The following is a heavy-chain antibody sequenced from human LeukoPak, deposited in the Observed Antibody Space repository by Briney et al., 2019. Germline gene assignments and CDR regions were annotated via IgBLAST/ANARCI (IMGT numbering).Heavy chain of an antibody. CDR3: ARGDYGGDYFDY. CDR2: ISSGSTYT. V-gene: IGHV3-11*05. J-gene: IGHJ4*02. Sequence: KAGGSLRLSCEVSGFTFSDHYMSWIRQAPGKRLEWVSYISSGSTYTNYADSVEGRFTISRDNAKNSLYLQMNSLRAEDTAVYYCARGDYGGDYFDYRGQGTLVTVSS. CDR1: GFTFSDHY. D-gene: IGHD4-23*01.